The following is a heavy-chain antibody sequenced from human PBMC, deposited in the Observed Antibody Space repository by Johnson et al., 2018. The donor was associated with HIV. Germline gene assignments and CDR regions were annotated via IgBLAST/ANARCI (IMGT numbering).Heavy chain of an antibody. CDR1: GFTFSSYA. CDR3: ARGGGGRDALDI. CDR2: ISGSGGST. J-gene: IGHJ3*02. D-gene: IGHD3-16*01. V-gene: IGHV3-23*04. Sequence: EQLVESGGGVVQPGRSLRLSCAASGFTFSSYAMSWVRQAPGKGLEWVSAISGSGGSTYYADSVKGRFTISRDNSKNTLYLQMNSLRAEDTAVYYCARGGGGRDALDIWGQGTMVTVSS.